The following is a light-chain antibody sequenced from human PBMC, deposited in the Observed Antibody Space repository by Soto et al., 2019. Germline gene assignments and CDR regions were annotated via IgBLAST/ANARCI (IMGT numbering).Light chain of an antibody. J-gene: IGLJ1*01. CDR2: EVS. V-gene: IGLV2-14*01. Sequence: QLVLTQPASVSGSPGQSITISCTGTSSDVGGYNYVSWSQQHPGKAPKLMIYEVSNRPSGVSNRFSGSKSGNTASLTISGLQAEDEADYYCSSYTTTNTYVFGTGTKVTVL. CDR3: SSYTTTNTYV. CDR1: SSDVGGYNY.